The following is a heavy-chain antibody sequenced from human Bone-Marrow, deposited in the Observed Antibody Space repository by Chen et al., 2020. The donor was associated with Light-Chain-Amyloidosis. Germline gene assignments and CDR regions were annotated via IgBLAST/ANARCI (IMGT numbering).Heavy chain of an antibody. Sequence: EVQLLESGGGLVKPGGSLRPSCAASGFTFSSYAMSWVHQAPGKGLEWVSAISGSGGSTYYADSVKGRFTISRDNSKNTLYLQMNSLRAEDTAVYYCAKDGMYSMSGYYYGMDVWGQGTTVTVSS. CDR2: ISGSGGST. V-gene: IGHV3-23*01. CDR1: GFTFSSYA. J-gene: IGHJ6*02. D-gene: IGHD2-8*01. CDR3: AKDGMYSMSGYYYGMDV.